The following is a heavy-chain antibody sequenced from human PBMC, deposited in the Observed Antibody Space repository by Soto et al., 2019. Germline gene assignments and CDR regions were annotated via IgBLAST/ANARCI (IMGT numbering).Heavy chain of an antibody. J-gene: IGHJ6*02. CDR3: ARDKSGMGIFYYYGMDV. V-gene: IGHV3-30-3*01. D-gene: IGHD3-10*01. CDR1: GFTFSNYA. Sequence: QVQLVESGGGVVQPGRSLRLSCAASGFTFSNYAIHWVRQAPGKGLEWVAVIPFDGSKQHYADSVKGRFTISRDNSKNTLYLQMHSLRAEDTAVYYCARDKSGMGIFYYYGMDVWGQGTTVTVSS. CDR2: IPFDGSKQ.